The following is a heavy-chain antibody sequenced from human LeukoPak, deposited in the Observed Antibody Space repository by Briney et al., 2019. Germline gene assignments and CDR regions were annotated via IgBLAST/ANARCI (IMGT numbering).Heavy chain of an antibody. CDR3: ARAPRGGYYFDY. CDR1: GFTFSSYS. CDR2: ISSSSSYI. J-gene: IGHJ4*02. D-gene: IGHD3-16*01. V-gene: IGHV3-21*01. Sequence: PGGSLRLSCAASGFTFSSYSMNWVRQAPGKGLEWVSSISSSSSYIYYADSVKGRFTISRYNAKNSLYLQMNSLRAEDTAVYYCARAPRGGYYFDYWGQGTLVTVSS.